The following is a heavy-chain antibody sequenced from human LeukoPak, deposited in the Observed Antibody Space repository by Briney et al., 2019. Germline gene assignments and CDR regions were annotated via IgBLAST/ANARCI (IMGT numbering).Heavy chain of an antibody. CDR1: GFTFTTYA. CDR3: AKRGGESSGWGPFDY. D-gene: IGHD6-19*01. J-gene: IGHJ4*02. CDR2: RGNSGGDT. Sequence: GGSLRLSCAASGFTFTTYAMCWVRQAPGKGLEWVSWRGNSGGDTVYADSVRGRFTVSRDTSRNTLFSETNSLRAEDPAIYYCAKRGGESSGWGPFDYWGQGTLVTVSS. V-gene: IGHV3-23*01.